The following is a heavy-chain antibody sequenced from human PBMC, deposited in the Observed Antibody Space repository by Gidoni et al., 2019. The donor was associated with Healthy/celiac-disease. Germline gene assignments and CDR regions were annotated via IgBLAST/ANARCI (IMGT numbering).Heavy chain of an antibody. J-gene: IGHJ4*02. CDR2: IAYDGSNK. V-gene: IGHV3-30-3*01. D-gene: IGHD3-22*01. Sequence: QVQLVESGGGVVQPGRSLRLSCAASGFTFSSYALHWVRQAPGKGLEWVAVIAYDGSNKDYADSVKGRFTISRDNSKNTLYLQMNSLRAEDTAVYYCARPSDITMIVVVPYPPLFDYWGQGTLVTVSS. CDR3: ARPSDITMIVVVPYPPLFDY. CDR1: GFTFSSYA.